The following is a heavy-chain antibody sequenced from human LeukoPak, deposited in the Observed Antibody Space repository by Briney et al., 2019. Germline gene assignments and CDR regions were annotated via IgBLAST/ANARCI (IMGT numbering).Heavy chain of an antibody. V-gene: IGHV3-30-3*01. CDR2: ISYDGSNK. CDR3: ARSSGYYYYFDY. J-gene: IGHJ4*02. CDR1: GFTFGSYA. Sequence: GGSLRLSCAASGFTFGSYAMHWVRQAPGKGLEWVAVISYDGSNKYYADSVKGRFTISRDNSKNTLYLQMNSLRAEDTAVYYCARSSGYYYYFDYWGQGTLVTVSS. D-gene: IGHD3-22*01.